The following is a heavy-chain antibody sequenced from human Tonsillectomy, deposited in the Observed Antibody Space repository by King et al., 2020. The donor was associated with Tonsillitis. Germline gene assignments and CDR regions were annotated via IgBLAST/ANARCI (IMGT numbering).Heavy chain of an antibody. V-gene: IGHV3-48*01. J-gene: IGHJ5*02. CDR2: ISSSSSTI. Sequence: VQLVQSGGGLVQPGGSLRLSCAASGFTFSSYSMNWVRQAPGKGLEWVSYISSSSSTIYYADSVKGRFTISRDNAKNSLYLQMNSLRAEDTAVYYCAGAPGGGYYQNWFDPWGQGTLVTVSS. CDR1: GFTFSSYS. D-gene: IGHD1-26*01. CDR3: AGAPGGGYYQNWFDP.